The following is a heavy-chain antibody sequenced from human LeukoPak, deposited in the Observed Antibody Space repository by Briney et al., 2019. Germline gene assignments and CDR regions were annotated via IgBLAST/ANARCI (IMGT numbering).Heavy chain of an antibody. J-gene: IGHJ4*01. V-gene: IGHV3-23*01. D-gene: IGHD3-10*01. Sequence: GGSLRLSCAASGFTFSSYAMSWVRQAPGKGLEWVSAISGSGGSTYYADSVKGRFTISRDNSKNTLYLQMNSLRPDDTAVFYCAIGGYYFDYWGQGALVTVSS. CDR2: ISGSGGST. CDR1: GFTFSSYA. CDR3: AIGGYYFDY.